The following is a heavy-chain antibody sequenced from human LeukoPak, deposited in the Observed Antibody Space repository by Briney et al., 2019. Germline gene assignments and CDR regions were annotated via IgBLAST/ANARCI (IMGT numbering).Heavy chain of an antibody. Sequence: PGGSLRLSCAASGFTFSSYAMSWVRQAPGKGLEWVSAISGSGGSTYYADSVKGRLTISRDNSKNTLYLQMNSLRAEDTAVYYCAKDKTGYSYGRYFDYWGQGTLVTVSS. CDR3: AKDKTGYSYGRYFDY. CDR2: ISGSGGST. V-gene: IGHV3-23*01. CDR1: GFTFSSYA. J-gene: IGHJ4*02. D-gene: IGHD5-18*01.